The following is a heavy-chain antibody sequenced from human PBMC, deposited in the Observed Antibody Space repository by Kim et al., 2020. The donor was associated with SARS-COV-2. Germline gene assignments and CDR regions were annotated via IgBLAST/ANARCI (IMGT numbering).Heavy chain of an antibody. CDR1: GFTFSRYG. J-gene: IGHJ6*02. D-gene: IGHD7-27*01. CDR2: ISYDGGHT. Sequence: GGSLRLSCEASGFTFSRYGIHWVRQAPGKGLEWLGFISYDGGHTYYVDSVRGRFTISRDNSKNTLYLQMNGLRAEDTAMYYCAKDRSSNWGYLYYGMDVWGQGTTVTVSS. CDR3: AKDRSSNWGYLYYGMDV. V-gene: IGHV3-30*18.